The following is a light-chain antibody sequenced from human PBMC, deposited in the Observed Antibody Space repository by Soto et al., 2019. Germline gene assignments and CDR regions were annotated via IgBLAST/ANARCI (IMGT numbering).Light chain of an antibody. CDR3: QESYSTPSWT. CDR1: QIIGTY. V-gene: IGKV1-39*01. J-gene: IGKJ1*01. CDR2: AVS. Sequence: DILLTQSPSSLSASVGDRVTITRRASQIIGTYLNWYQQKPGKAPKLLIHAVSSLHSGVPSRFSGSGSGTDFTLTISSLEPEDCATYYCQESYSTPSWTFGQGTKV.